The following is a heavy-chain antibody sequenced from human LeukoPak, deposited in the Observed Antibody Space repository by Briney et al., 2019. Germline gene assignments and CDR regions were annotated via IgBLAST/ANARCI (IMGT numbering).Heavy chain of an antibody. V-gene: IGHV3-23*01. CDR3: AKSSSSFDY. CDR2: ISGSGGST. CDR1: GFTFSRNG. Sequence: GGSLRLSCAASGFTFSRNGMTWDRQAPGKGLEWVSAISGSGGSTYYADSVKGRFTISRDNSKNTLYLQMNSLRAEDTAVYYCAKSSSSFDYWGQGTLVTVSS. J-gene: IGHJ4*02. D-gene: IGHD6-6*01.